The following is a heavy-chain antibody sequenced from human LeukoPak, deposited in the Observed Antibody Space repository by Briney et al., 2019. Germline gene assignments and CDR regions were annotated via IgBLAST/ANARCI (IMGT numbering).Heavy chain of an antibody. Sequence: GGSLRLSCAASGFTFSSYAMSWVRQAPGKGLEWVSAIGGSGGSTYYADSVKGRFTISRDNSKNTLYLQMNSLRAEDTAVYYCAKSMASLLRYFDWLIDYWGQGTLVTVSS. CDR1: GFTFSSYA. D-gene: IGHD3-9*01. CDR3: AKSMASLLRYFDWLIDY. J-gene: IGHJ4*02. CDR2: IGGSGGST. V-gene: IGHV3-23*01.